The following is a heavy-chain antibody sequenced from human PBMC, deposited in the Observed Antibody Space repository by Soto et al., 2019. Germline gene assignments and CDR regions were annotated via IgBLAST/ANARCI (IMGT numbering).Heavy chain of an antibody. Sequence: GGSLRLSCAASGFTVSSNYMSWVRQAPGKGLEWVSVIYSGGSTYYADSVKGRFTISRDNSKNTLYLQMNSLRAEDTAVYYCAKVTGKRIANMDVWGQGTTVTVSS. CDR2: IYSGGST. J-gene: IGHJ6*02. D-gene: IGHD6-13*01. CDR3: AKVTGKRIANMDV. V-gene: IGHV3-66*01. CDR1: GFTVSSNY.